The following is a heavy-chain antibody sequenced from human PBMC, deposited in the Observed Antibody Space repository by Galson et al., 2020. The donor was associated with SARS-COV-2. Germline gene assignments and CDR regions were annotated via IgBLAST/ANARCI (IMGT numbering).Heavy chain of an antibody. CDR1: GYTFTGYY. CDR3: ARGGSNGYYYFDY. V-gene: IGHV1-2*02. CDR2: INPNSGGT. Sequence: ASVKVSCKASGYTFTGYYMHWVRQAPGQGLEWMGWINPNSGGTNFAQKFQGIITMTRDTSISTAYMELRRLRSDDTAVYYCARGGSNGYYYFDYWGQGTLVTVSS. D-gene: IGHD3-22*01. J-gene: IGHJ4*02.